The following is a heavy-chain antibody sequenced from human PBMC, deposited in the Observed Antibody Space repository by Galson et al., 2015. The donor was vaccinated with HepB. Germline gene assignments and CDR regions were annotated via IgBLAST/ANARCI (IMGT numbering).Heavy chain of an antibody. J-gene: IGHJ4*02. CDR3: AGGDPSSSWYLVDY. Sequence: SLRLSCAASGFTFSSYSMNWVRQAPGKGLEWVSSISSSSSYIYYADSVKGRFTISRDNAKNSLYLQMNSLRAEDTAVYYCAGGDPSSSWYLVDYWGQGTLVTVSS. D-gene: IGHD6-13*01. CDR2: ISSSSSYI. V-gene: IGHV3-21*01. CDR1: GFTFSSYS.